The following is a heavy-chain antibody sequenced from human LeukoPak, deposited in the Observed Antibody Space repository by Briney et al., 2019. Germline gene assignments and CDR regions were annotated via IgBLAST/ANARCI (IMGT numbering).Heavy chain of an antibody. CDR3: ARVPSIAVAGSYFDH. D-gene: IGHD6-19*01. Sequence: SVTVSCTASGGTFSSYANSWVRQAPGQGLEWMGRIIPILGIANYAQKFQGRVTITADKSTSTAYMELSSLRSEDTAVYYCARVPSIAVAGSYFDHWGQGTLVTVSS. V-gene: IGHV1-69*04. CDR2: IIPILGIA. J-gene: IGHJ4*02. CDR1: GGTFSSYA.